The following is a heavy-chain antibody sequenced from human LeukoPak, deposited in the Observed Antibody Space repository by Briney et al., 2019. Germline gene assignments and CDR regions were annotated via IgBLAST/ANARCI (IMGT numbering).Heavy chain of an antibody. CDR2: INHSGIT. Sequence: SETLSLTCAVYGGSFSGYYWTWIRQTPGKGLEWIGEINHSGITDYKPSLRSRVTISVDTSKNQFSLKLSSVTAADTAIYYCARAVIVVAAATQRNWFDPWGQGTLVTVST. CDR1: GGSFSGYY. D-gene: IGHD2-15*01. V-gene: IGHV4-34*01. J-gene: IGHJ5*02. CDR3: ARAVIVVAAATQRNWFDP.